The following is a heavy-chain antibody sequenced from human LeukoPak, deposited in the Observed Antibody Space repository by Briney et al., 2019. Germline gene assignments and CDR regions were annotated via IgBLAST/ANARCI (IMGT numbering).Heavy chain of an antibody. J-gene: IGHJ5*02. CDR3: ARDQGTGTWFDP. D-gene: IGHD1-1*01. CDR1: GGSFSGYY. CDR2: INHSGST. V-gene: IGHV4-34*01. Sequence: PSETLSLTCAVYGGSFSGYYWSWIRQPPGKGLEWIGEINHSGSTNYNPSLKSRVTISVDTSKNQFSLKLSSVTAADTAVYYCARDQGTGTWFDPWGQGTLVTVSS.